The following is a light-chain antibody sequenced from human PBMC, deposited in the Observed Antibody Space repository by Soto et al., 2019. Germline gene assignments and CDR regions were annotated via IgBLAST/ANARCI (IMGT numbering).Light chain of an antibody. J-gene: IGKJ1*01. V-gene: IGKV3-20*01. CDR2: GAS. CDR1: QSVSSR. Sequence: EIVLTQSPGTLSLSPGEGATLSCRASQSVSSRLAWYQQKPGQAPRLLIYGASSRATGIPDRFSGSGSGTDFTLTISRLEPEDFAVYYCQQYGSSLRTFGQGTKVDIK. CDR3: QQYGSSLRT.